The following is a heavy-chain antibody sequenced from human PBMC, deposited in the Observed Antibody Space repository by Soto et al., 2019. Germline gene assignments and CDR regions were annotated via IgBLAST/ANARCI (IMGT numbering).Heavy chain of an antibody. V-gene: IGHV5-51*01. Sequence: GESLKISCKGSGDSFSNYWIAWVRQMPGKGLEWMGIIYPGDSDTRYSPSFQGQVTISADKSINTVYLQWSSLKASDTAMYDCAGHPNDFWSGYFRGGWFDPWGQGTLVTVSS. CDR2: IYPGDSDT. CDR3: AGHPNDFWSGYFRGGWFDP. CDR1: GDSFSNYW. J-gene: IGHJ5*02. D-gene: IGHD3-3*01.